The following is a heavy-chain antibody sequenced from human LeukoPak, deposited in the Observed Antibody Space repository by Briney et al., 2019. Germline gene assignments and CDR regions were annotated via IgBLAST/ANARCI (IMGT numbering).Heavy chain of an antibody. CDR3: ARQRYYDRSEGSLYY. D-gene: IGHD3-22*01. J-gene: IGHJ4*02. CDR1: GGSISSSSYY. CDR2: IYYSGST. V-gene: IGHV4-39*01. Sequence: SETLSLTCTVSGGSISSSSYYWGWIRQPPGKGLEWIGSIYYSGSTYYNPSLKSRVTISVDTSKNQFSLKLSSVTAADTAVYYCARQRYYDRSEGSLYYWGQGTLVTVSS.